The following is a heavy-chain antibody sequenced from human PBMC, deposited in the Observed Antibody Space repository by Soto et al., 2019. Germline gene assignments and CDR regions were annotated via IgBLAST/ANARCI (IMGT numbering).Heavy chain of an antibody. V-gene: IGHV4-38-2*01. Sequence: SETLSLTCAVSGYSISSGYYWGWIRQPPGKGLEWIGSIYHSGSTYYNPSLKSRVTISVDTYKNQFSLKLSSVNAADTAVYYCARGAGSSGWYGNWFDPWGQGTLVTVS. CDR1: GYSISSGYY. D-gene: IGHD6-19*01. CDR2: IYHSGST. CDR3: ARGAGSSGWYGNWFDP. J-gene: IGHJ5*02.